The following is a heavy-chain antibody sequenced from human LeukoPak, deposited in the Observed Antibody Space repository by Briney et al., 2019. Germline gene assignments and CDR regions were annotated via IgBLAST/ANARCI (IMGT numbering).Heavy chain of an antibody. J-gene: IGHJ3*02. Sequence: SVKVSCKASGGTFSSYAISWVRQAPGQGLEWMGGIIPIFGTANYAQKFQGRVTITTDESTSTGYMELSSLRSDDTAVYYCARGGSSGYQGAFDIWGQGTMVTVSS. CDR3: ARGGSSGYQGAFDI. CDR1: GGTFSSYA. V-gene: IGHV1-69*05. CDR2: IIPIFGTA. D-gene: IGHD3-22*01.